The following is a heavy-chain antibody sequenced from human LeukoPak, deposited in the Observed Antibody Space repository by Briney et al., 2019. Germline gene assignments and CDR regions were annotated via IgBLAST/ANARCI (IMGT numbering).Heavy chain of an antibody. D-gene: IGHD4-17*01. V-gene: IGHV3-23*01. J-gene: IGHJ5*02. Sequence: PGGSLRLSCAASGFTFSSYAMSWVRQAPGKGLEWVSAISGSGGSTYYADSVKGRFTISRDNAKNSLYLQMNSLRAEDTAVYYCARDDGDYSGDWFDPWGQGTLVTVSS. CDR3: ARDDGDYSGDWFDP. CDR2: ISGSGGST. CDR1: GFTFSSYA.